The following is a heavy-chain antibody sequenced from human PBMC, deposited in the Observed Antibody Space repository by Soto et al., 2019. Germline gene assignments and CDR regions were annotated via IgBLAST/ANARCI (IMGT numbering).Heavy chain of an antibody. Sequence: GGSLRLSCVVSGVSFCDYSMNWVRQAPGKGLEWVSLITGNSEYKYYAGSVKGRFTVSRDNAKNSLYLQMNSLTVEDTAVYYCARSGELLQTFDSWGQGTLVTVSS. CDR2: ITGNSEYK. CDR1: GVSFCDYS. CDR3: ARSGELLQTFDS. J-gene: IGHJ4*02. D-gene: IGHD1-26*01. V-gene: IGHV3-21*06.